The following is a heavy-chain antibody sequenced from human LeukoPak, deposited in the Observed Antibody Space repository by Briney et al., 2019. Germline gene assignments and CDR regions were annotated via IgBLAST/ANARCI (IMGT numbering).Heavy chain of an antibody. V-gene: IGHV3-30*02. J-gene: IGHJ3*02. CDR1: GFTFSSYG. CDR3: AREEVDRYYDAFDI. Sequence: PGGSLRLSCAASGFTFSSYGMHWVRQAPGKGLEWVAFIRYDGTNKHYADSVKGRFSVSRDNSKNTLYLQMNSLRAEDTAVYYCAREEVDRYYDAFDIWGQGTMVTVSS. CDR2: IRYDGTNK. D-gene: IGHD3-16*02.